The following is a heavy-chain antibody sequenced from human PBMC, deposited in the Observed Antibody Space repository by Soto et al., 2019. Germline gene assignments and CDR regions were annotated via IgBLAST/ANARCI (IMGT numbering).Heavy chain of an antibody. J-gene: IGHJ6*02. CDR1: GFTFSSYG. D-gene: IGHD6-6*01. V-gene: IGHV3-30*18. CDR3: AKDTYSSFGFGFYPYYYYGMDV. CDR2: ISYDGSNK. Sequence: VGSLRLSCAASGFTFSSYGMHWVRQAPGKGLEWVAVISYDGSNKYYADSVKGRFTISRDNSKNTLYLQMNSLRAEDTAVYYCAKDTYSSFGFGFYPYYYYGMDVWGQGTTVT.